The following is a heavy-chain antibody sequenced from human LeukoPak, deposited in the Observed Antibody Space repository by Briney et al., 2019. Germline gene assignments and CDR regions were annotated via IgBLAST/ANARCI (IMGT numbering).Heavy chain of an antibody. V-gene: IGHV3-23*01. J-gene: IGHJ4*02. D-gene: IGHD6-19*01. Sequence: GGSLGLSCAASGFTFSSYAMSWVRQAPGKGLEWVSAISGSGGSTYYADSVKGRFTISRDNAKNTVYLQMNSLRAEDTAVYYCARDRARSSGWHSFDYWGQGTLVTVSS. CDR2: ISGSGGST. CDR3: ARDRARSSGWHSFDY. CDR1: GFTFSSYA.